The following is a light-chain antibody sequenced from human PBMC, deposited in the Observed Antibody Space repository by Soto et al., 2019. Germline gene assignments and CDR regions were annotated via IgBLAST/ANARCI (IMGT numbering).Light chain of an antibody. Sequence: EIVLTQSPATRSLSRGEGATRSCRVSQSGNIYLAWYQQKPGQAPRLLINNAFNRATGIPARFSGSVSGTDFTLTIRSLEPEDFAVYYCQQRNNWPATTFAPGTKVEIK. CDR3: QQRNNWPATT. CDR1: QSGNIY. J-gene: IGKJ3*01. V-gene: IGKV3-11*01. CDR2: NAF.